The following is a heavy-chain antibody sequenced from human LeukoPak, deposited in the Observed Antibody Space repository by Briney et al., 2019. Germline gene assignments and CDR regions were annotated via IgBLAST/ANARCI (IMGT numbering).Heavy chain of an antibody. Sequence: PETLSLTCTVSGGSISSYYWSWIRQPPGKGLEWIGYIYYSGSTNYNPSLKSRVTISVDTSKNQFSLKLSSVTAADTAVYYCARLRRDGYNYLDYWGQGTPVTVSS. V-gene: IGHV4-59*08. CDR2: IYYSGST. D-gene: IGHD5-24*01. J-gene: IGHJ4*02. CDR3: ARLRRDGYNYLDY. CDR1: GGSISSYY.